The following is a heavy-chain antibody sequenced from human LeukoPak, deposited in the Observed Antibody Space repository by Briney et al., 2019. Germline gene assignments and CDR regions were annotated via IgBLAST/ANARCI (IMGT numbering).Heavy chain of an antibody. D-gene: IGHD1-1*01. CDR1: GGSISSSSYF. CDR3: ARKGGGQLVNTRRWFDP. CDR2: INHSGST. V-gene: IGHV4-39*07. J-gene: IGHJ5*02. Sequence: SETLSLTCTASGGSISSSSYFWAWIRQSPGKGLEWIGEINHSGSTNYNPSLKSRVTISVETSKKQFSLRLSSVTAADTAVYYCARKGGGQLVNTRRWFDPWGQGTLVTVSS.